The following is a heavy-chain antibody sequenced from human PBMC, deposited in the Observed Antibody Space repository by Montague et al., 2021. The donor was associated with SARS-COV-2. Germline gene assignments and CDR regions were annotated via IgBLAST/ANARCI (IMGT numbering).Heavy chain of an antibody. D-gene: IGHD2-8*01. V-gene: IGHV4-59*01. CDR2: IYHSGST. CDR1: GGSISRYY. J-gene: IGHJ3*02. Sequence: SETLSLTCPVSGGSISRYYWGWIRQPPGKGLEWIGYIYHSGSTTXXPFLESRVTVSVDRSKNQFSLKLNSVTAADTAVYYCARDGVNAAFDIWGRGTMVTVSS. CDR3: ARDGVNAAFDI.